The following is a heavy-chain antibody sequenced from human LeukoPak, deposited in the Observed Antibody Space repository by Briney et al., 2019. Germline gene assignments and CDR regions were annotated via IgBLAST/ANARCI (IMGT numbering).Heavy chain of an antibody. Sequence: PSETLSLTCAVYGGSFSGYYWSWTRQPPGKGLEWIGEINHSGSTNYNPSLKSRVTISVDTSKNQFSLKLSSVTAADTAVYYCARGPFITYYGSGSYYRYWGQGTLVTVSS. J-gene: IGHJ4*02. V-gene: IGHV4-34*01. CDR1: GGSFSGYY. CDR2: INHSGST. D-gene: IGHD3-10*01. CDR3: ARGPFITYYGSGSYYRY.